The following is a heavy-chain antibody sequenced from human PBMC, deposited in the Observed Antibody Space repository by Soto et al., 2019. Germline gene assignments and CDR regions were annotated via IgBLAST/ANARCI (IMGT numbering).Heavy chain of an antibody. V-gene: IGHV3-23*01. CDR3: AKGPSVRDDYGDYGLFDP. D-gene: IGHD4-17*01. CDR1: GFTFSSYA. J-gene: IGHJ5*02. CDR2: ISGSGGST. Sequence: HPGGSLRLSCAASGFTFSSYAMSWVRQAPGKGLEWVSAISGSGGSTYYADSVKGRFTISRDNSKNTLYLQMNSLRAEDTAVYYCAKGPSVRDDYGDYGLFDPWGQGTLVTVSS.